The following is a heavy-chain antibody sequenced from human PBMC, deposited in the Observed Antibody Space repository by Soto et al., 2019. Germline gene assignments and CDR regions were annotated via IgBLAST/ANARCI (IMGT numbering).Heavy chain of an antibody. V-gene: IGHV4-59*01. D-gene: IGHD3-16*01. CDR1: GDSMRNNN. J-gene: IGHJ6*02. CDR3: ARAMGDWGTYYYYYGMDV. Sequence: QVQLQESGPGLVKPSETLSLTCTVSGDSMRNNNWGWIRQPPGKGLEWIGYVYYSGATNYNPSLKSRVTMSPDPSRNQFSLKLTSVTAADTAVYYCARAMGDWGTYYYYYGMDVWGQGTMVTVSS. CDR2: VYYSGAT.